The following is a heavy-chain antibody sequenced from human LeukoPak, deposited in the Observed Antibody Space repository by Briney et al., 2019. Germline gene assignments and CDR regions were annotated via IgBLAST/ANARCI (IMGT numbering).Heavy chain of an antibody. CDR3: AKDPQKWESYFDY. V-gene: IGHV3-30*02. CDR2: IRYDGSNK. CDR1: GFTFSSYG. Sequence: PGGSLRLSCAASGFTFSSYGMHWVRRAPGKGLEWVAFIRYDGSNKYYADSVKGRFTISRDNSKNTLYLQMNSLRAEDTAVYYCAKDPQKWESYFDYWGQGTLVTVSP. J-gene: IGHJ4*02. D-gene: IGHD1-26*01.